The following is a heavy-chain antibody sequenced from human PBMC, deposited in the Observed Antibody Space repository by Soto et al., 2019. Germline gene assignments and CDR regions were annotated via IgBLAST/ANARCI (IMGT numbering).Heavy chain of an antibody. J-gene: IGHJ4*02. D-gene: IGHD3-3*01. CDR3: TTDRSSSLEWGFDS. Sequence: EAQLVESGGATVQPGWSLRLSCVGSGLIFDDFAMHWVRQSPGKGLEWVSGISGNSGTVTYADSVRSRFTISRDNAENSLSLHMNNLRPEDTAFYFCTTDRSSSLEWGFDSWGQGTLVTVSS. CDR1: GLIFDDFA. V-gene: IGHV3-9*01. CDR2: ISGNSGTV.